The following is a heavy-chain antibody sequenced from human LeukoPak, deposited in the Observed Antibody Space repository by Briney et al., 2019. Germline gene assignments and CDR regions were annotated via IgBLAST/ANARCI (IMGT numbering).Heavy chain of an antibody. CDR3: AREHVDTSFDI. D-gene: IGHD5-18*01. CDR2: ISGYNGNT. Sequence: ASVKVSCKASGYTFTSYDINWVRQAPGQGLEWMGWISGYNGNTNYAQKLQGRVTMTTDTSTSTAYMELRSLRSDDTAVYYCAREHVDTSFDIWGQGTMVTVSS. V-gene: IGHV1-18*01. CDR1: GYTFTSYD. J-gene: IGHJ3*02.